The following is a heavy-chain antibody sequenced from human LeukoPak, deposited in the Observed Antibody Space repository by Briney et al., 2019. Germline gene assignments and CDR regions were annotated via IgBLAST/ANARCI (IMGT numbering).Heavy chain of an antibody. J-gene: IGHJ3*02. CDR2: IHPGGGST. V-gene: IGHV1-46*01. CDR1: GYTFTSSY. CDR3: ARGGDMVRGVINTFDI. Sequence: ASLKASCKASGYTFTSSYIHWVRQAPGQGLECRGIIHPGGGSTTYAQKFQGRVIMTRETSTSTVYMELSSLRSDDTAVYYCARGGDMVRGVINTFDIWGQGTMVTVSS. D-gene: IGHD3-10*01.